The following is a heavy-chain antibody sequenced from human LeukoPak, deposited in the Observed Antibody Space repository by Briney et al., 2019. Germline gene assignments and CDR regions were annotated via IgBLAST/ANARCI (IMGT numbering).Heavy chain of an antibody. V-gene: IGHV3-23*01. D-gene: IGHD6-19*01. CDR3: AKDTGQWPIRTFDY. Sequence: PGGSLRLSCVGTGFTFSSYAMTWVRQAPGKGLEWVSGISYSGATKYYADSVKGRFTISRDNSKNTLYLQMSSLRAEDTAVYYCAKDTGQWPIRTFDYWGQGTLVTVSS. J-gene: IGHJ4*02. CDR2: ISYSGATK. CDR1: GFTFSSYA.